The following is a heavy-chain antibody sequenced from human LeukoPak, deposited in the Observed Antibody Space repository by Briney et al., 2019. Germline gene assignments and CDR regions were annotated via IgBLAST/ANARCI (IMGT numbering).Heavy chain of an antibody. CDR2: ISSSSSYM. CDR3: ARAFKYYDFWSGYSAAFDI. V-gene: IGHV3-21*01. CDR1: GFTFSSYS. Sequence: PGGSLRLACAASGFTFSSYSMNWVSQAPRKGLGWVSSISSSSSYMYYADSVKGRFTISRDKAKNSLYLQMNSLRAEDTAVYYCARAFKYYDFWSGYSAAFDIWGQGTMVTVSS. D-gene: IGHD3-3*01. J-gene: IGHJ3*02.